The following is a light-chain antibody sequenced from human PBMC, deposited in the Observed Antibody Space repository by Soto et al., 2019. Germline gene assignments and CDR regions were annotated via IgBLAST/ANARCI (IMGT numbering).Light chain of an antibody. CDR3: QQYGTSPVA. Sequence: EIVLTQSPGTLSLSPGERATLSCRASQSVRSSYLAWYQQKPGQATRLLIYVASSRATGIPDRFSGSGSGTDFTLTISRLEPEDFAVYYCQQYGTSPVAFGQGTKVEIK. CDR2: VAS. J-gene: IGKJ1*01. CDR1: QSVRSSY. V-gene: IGKV3-20*01.